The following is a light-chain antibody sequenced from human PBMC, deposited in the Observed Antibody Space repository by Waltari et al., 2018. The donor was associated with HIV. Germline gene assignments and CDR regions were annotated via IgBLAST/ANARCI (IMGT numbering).Light chain of an antibody. CDR3: SSYAANNTFVI. CDR1: SNDVGRYDF. Sequence: QSALTQPPSASGPPGQSVTISCPGTSNDVGRYDFVSWYQLRPGNVPKLIIYEVTKRPSGVAVRFSGSKSGNTASLTVSGLQNDDEADYYCSSYAANNTFVIFGGGTKLTVL. V-gene: IGLV2-8*01. CDR2: EVT. J-gene: IGLJ2*01.